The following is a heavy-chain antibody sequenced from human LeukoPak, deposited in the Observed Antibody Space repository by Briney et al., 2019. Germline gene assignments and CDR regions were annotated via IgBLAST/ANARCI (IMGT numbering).Heavy chain of an antibody. J-gene: IGHJ6*02. CDR3: ASSSVLRYFDWESYGMDV. D-gene: IGHD3-9*01. Sequence: KTGGSLRLSCAASGFTFSDYYMSWIRQAPGKGLEWVSYISSSGSTIYYADSVKGRFTISRDNAKNSLYLQMNSLRAEATAVYYCASSSVLRYFDWESYGMDVWGQGTTVTVSS. CDR2: ISSSGSTI. CDR1: GFTFSDYY. V-gene: IGHV3-11*01.